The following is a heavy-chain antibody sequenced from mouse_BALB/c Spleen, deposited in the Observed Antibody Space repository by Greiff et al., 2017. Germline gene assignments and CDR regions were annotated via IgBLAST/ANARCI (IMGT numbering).Heavy chain of an antibody. CDR1: GFTFSDYY. Sequence: EVHLVESGGGLVKPGGSLKLSCAASGFTFSDYYMYWVRQTPGKRLEWVATISDGGSYTYYPDSVKGRFTISRDNAKNNLYLQMSSLKSEDTAMYYCAGGNYPYYYAMDYWGQGTSVTVSS. V-gene: IGHV5-4*02. J-gene: IGHJ4*01. D-gene: IGHD2-1*01. CDR2: ISDGGSYT. CDR3: AGGNYPYYYAMDY.